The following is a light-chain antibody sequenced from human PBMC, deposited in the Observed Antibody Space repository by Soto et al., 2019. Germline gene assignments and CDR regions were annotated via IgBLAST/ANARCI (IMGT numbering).Light chain of an antibody. CDR2: SST. V-gene: IGLV1-44*01. J-gene: IGLJ2*01. Sequence: QSVLTQAPSASGTPGQTVTISCSGSTSNIGSNAVNWYQHLPGTAPKLLIYSSTQRPSGVPDRFSGSKSGTSASLAISGLQSDDEDDYFCAAWDDSLNVVIFGGGTKLTVL. CDR1: TSNIGSNA. CDR3: AAWDDSLNVVI.